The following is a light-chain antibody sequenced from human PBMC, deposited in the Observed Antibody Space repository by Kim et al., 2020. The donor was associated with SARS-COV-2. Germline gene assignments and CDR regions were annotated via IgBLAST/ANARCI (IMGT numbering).Light chain of an antibody. CDR2: SNN. CDR1: SSNIGSNT. CDR3: ASWDDSLSGVV. V-gene: IGLV1-44*01. Sequence: ELTQPPSASGTPGQRVTISCSGSSSNIGSNTVNWYQQLPGTAPKLLIYSNNQWPSGVPDRFSGSKSGTSVSLAISGLQSEDEADYYCASWDDSLSGVVFGGGTQLTVL. J-gene: IGLJ3*02.